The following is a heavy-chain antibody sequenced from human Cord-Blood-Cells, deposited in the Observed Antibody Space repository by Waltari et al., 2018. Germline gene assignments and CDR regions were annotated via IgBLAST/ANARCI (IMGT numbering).Heavy chain of an antibody. CDR2: IDAGNGNT. CDR1: GYTFTSYA. V-gene: IGHV1-3*01. Sequence: QVQLVQSGAEVKKPGASVKVSCKASGYTFTSYAMHWVRQAPGQRLEWMGWIDAGNGNTKYSQKFQGRVTITRDTSASTAYMELSSLRSEDTAVYYCATYGGLHAFDIWGQGTMVTVSS. D-gene: IGHD3-16*01. J-gene: IGHJ3*02. CDR3: ATYGGLHAFDI.